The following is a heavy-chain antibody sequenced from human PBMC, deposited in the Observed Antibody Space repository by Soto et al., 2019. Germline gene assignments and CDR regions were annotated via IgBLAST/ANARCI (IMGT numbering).Heavy chain of an antibody. CDR1: GRSISSYY. V-gene: IGHV4-59*08. Sequence: QVQLQESGPGLVKPSETLSLTCTVSGRSISSYYWSWIRQPPGKGLEWIGYIYYSGSTNYNPSLKSRVTISVDTANNQCARKLSCVTAADTAVYYCARHLDTVTTLFYYWGQGTLGTVSS. J-gene: IGHJ4*02. D-gene: IGHD4-17*01. CDR2: IYYSGST. CDR3: ARHLDTVTTLFYY.